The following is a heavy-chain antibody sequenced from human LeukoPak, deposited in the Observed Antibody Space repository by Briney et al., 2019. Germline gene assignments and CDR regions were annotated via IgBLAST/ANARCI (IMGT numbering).Heavy chain of an antibody. D-gene: IGHD1-1*01. CDR2: IYSGGST. CDR1: GFTFSSYA. V-gene: IGHV3-53*01. CDR3: ARGAERYPFDY. Sequence: GGSLRLSCAASGFTFSSYAMSWVRQAPGKGLEWVSVIYSGGSTYYADSVKGRFTISRDNSKNTLYLQMNSLRAEDTAVYYCARGAERYPFDYWGQGTLVTVSS. J-gene: IGHJ4*02.